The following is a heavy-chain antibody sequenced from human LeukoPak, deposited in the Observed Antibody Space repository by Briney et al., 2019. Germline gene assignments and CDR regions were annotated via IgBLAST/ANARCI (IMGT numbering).Heavy chain of an antibody. Sequence: ASVKVSCKASGYTFTGYYMHWVRQAPGQGLEWMGWINPNSGGTNYAQKFQGRVTMTRDTSISTAYMVLSRLRSDDTAVYYCARAGYSYGPLDVWGQGTTVTVSS. J-gene: IGHJ6*02. D-gene: IGHD5-18*01. CDR3: ARAGYSYGPLDV. CDR1: GYTFTGYY. CDR2: INPNSGGT. V-gene: IGHV1-2*02.